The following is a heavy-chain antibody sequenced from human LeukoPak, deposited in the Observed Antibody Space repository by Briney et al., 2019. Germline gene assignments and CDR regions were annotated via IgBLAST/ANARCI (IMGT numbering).Heavy chain of an antibody. V-gene: IGHV3-23*01. CDR3: ERGWFGKVGDY. CDR2: ISGTGETT. D-gene: IGHD3-10*01. J-gene: IGHJ4*02. Sequence: GGSLRLSCVDSGFTFSSYAMSWVCQAPGKGLEWVSAISGTGETTHYAESVKGRFIISRDNSKNTVHLQMNSLTAGDTGVYYCERGWFGKVGDYRGQGTLATVSS. CDR1: GFTFSSYA.